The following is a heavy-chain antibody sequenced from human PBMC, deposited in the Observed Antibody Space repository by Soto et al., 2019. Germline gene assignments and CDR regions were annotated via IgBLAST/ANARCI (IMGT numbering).Heavy chain of an antibody. CDR2: ISGSGGST. J-gene: IGHJ4*02. Sequence: GGSLRLSCAASGFTFSSYAMSWVRQAPGKGLEWVSAISGSGGSTYYADSVKGRFTISRDNSKNTLYLQMNSLRAEDTAVYYCAKDLVRGYSYGSGTLDYWGQGTLVTVSS. D-gene: IGHD5-18*01. CDR1: GFTFSSYA. CDR3: AKDLVRGYSYGSGTLDY. V-gene: IGHV3-23*01.